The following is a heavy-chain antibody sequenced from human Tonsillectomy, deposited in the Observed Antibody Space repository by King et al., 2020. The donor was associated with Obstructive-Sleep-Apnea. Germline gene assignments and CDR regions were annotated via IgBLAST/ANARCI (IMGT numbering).Heavy chain of an antibody. J-gene: IGHJ3*02. Sequence: QLQESGPGLVKPSETLSLTCTVSGGSISSYYWSWIRQPPGKGLEWIGYIYYSGSTNYHPSLQSRVTISVDTSKNQFSLKLSSVTAADTAVYYCARRWFGGKDDAFDIWGQGTMVTVSS. V-gene: IGHV4-59*01. CDR3: ARRWFGGKDDAFDI. CDR1: GGSISSYY. CDR2: IYYSGST. D-gene: IGHD3-10*01.